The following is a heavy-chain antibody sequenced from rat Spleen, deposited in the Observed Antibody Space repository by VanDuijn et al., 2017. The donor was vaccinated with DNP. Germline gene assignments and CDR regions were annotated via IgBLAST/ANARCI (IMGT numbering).Heavy chain of an antibody. CDR2: IKTGGGST. CDR3: ARAYYGYKAYFDY. J-gene: IGHJ2*01. Sequence: EVQLVESGGDLVQPGRSLKVSCVASGFTFNNYWMTWTRQVPGKGLEWVASIKTGGGSTYYPDSVKGRFAISRDNAENTVFLQMNSLTSEDTATYYCARAYYGYKAYFDYWGQGVMVTASS. D-gene: IGHD1-9*01. V-gene: IGHV5-58*01. CDR1: GFTFNNYW.